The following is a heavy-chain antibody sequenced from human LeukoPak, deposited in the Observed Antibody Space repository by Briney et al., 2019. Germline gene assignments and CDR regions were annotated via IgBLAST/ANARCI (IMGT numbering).Heavy chain of an antibody. CDR2: IYYSGST. CDR1: GGSISSYY. D-gene: IGHD1-26*01. CDR3: ARLGSYCYYYGMDV. Sequence: SETLFLTCTVSGGSISSYYWSWIRQPPGKGLEGMGYIYYSGSTNYNPSLKSRVTISVDTSKNQFSLKLSSVTAADTAVYYCARLGSYCYYYGMDVWGQGTTVTASS. J-gene: IGHJ6*02. V-gene: IGHV4-59*08.